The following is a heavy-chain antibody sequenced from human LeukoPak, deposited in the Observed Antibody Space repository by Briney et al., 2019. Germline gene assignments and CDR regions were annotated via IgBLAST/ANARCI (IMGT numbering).Heavy chain of an antibody. V-gene: IGHV3-74*01. CDR3: SSQIWLGELFAHY. D-gene: IGHD3-10*01. J-gene: IGHJ4*02. CDR2: INSDGSTT. CDR1: GFTFSSYW. Sequence: GGSLRLSCAASGFTFSSYWMHWVRQAPGKGLVWVSRINSDGSTTNYADSVKGRFTISRDNAKNTLYLQMNSLSAEDTAVYYCSSQIWLGELFAHYWGQGTLVTVSS.